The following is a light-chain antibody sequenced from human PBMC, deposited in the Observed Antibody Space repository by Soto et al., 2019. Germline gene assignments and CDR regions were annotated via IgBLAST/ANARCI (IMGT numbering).Light chain of an antibody. J-gene: IGKJ3*01. CDR2: AAS. V-gene: IGKV3-15*01. CDR3: HQYHHWPPSFT. CDR1: QGVSSN. Sequence: EIVLTQSPATLSVSPGERATLSCRASQGVSSNLAWYQHKPGQAPRLLIYAASTRATGIPARFSGSGSGTDFTLTISSLQSEDFAVYYCHQYHHWPPSFTFGPGTKVDI.